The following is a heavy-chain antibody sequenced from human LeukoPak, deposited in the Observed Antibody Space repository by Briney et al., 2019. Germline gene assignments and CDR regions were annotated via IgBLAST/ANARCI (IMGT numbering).Heavy chain of an antibody. Sequence: GGSLRLSCAASGFTFSSSAMSWVRQAPGKGLEWVSAIIGRGGGTYYADFVKGRFTISRDDSKNTLYLQMNSLRAEDTAVYYCARIMGSGWYRPDYWGQGTLVTVSS. CDR1: GFTFSSSA. CDR3: ARIMGSGWYRPDY. J-gene: IGHJ4*02. CDR2: IIGRGGGT. D-gene: IGHD6-19*01. V-gene: IGHV3-23*01.